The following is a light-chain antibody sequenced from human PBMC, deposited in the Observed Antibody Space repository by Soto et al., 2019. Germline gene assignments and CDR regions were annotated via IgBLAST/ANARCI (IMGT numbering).Light chain of an antibody. CDR2: DAS. CDR1: QGISTY. J-gene: IGKJ2*01. Sequence: EVVLTQSPVTLSLSPGERATLSCRASQGISTYLAWYQHKPGQAPRLLIYDASNRATGIPARFSGSGSGTDFTLTISSLEPEDFAVYYCQQRTDWPRTYTFGQGTKREIK. V-gene: IGKV3-11*01. CDR3: QQRTDWPRTYT.